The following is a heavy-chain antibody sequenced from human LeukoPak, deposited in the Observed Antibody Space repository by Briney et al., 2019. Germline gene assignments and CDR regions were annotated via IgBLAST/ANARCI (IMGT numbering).Heavy chain of an antibody. D-gene: IGHD3-22*01. CDR1: GLTLSDAW. V-gene: IGHV3-15*01. J-gene: IGHJ5*02. CDR3: TWLAKVDSTGDR. Sequence: GGSLRLSCGVSGLTLSDAWMSWVPHAPGKGLEWVGRIKSTRGSETRDYAAPVQGWFIISRDDTINTVYLQMNSLKTEDTAVYYCTWLAKVDSTGDRWGQGTLVTVSS. CDR2: IKSTRGSETR.